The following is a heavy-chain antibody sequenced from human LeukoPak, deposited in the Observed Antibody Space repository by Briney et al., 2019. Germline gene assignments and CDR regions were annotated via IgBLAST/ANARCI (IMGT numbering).Heavy chain of an antibody. D-gene: IGHD2-15*01. V-gene: IGHV1-69*05. CDR1: GGTFSSYA. CDR2: IIPIFGTA. Sequence: ASVKVSCKASGGTFSSYAISWVRQAPGQGLEWMGRIIPIFGTANYAQKFQGRVTITTDESTSTAYMELSSLRSEDTAVYYCARDRYCSGGSCYYYMDVWGKGTTVTVSS. CDR3: ARDRYCSGGSCYYYMDV. J-gene: IGHJ6*03.